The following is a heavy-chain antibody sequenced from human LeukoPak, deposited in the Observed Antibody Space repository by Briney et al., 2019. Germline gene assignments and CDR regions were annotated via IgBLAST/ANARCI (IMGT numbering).Heavy chain of an antibody. D-gene: IGHD3-22*01. CDR1: GFTFSGYG. CDR2: IWYDGSNK. CDR3: AKEGGYDSSGYCDY. Sequence: GGSLRLSCAASGFTFSGYGMHWVRQAPGKGLEWVAVIWYDGSNKYYADSVKGRFTISRDNSKNTLYLQMNSLRAEDTAVYYCAKEGGYDSSGYCDYWGQGTLVTVSS. J-gene: IGHJ4*02. V-gene: IGHV3-33*06.